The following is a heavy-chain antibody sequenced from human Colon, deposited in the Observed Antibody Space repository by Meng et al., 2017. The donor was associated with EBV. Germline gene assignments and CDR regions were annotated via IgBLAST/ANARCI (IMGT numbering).Heavy chain of an antibody. V-gene: IGHV4-4*02. Sequence: QWQLEAAGPGMGKPSGTLSLTCAVSATSITSSNWWSWVRQPPGKGLEWIGEIYYGGSTNYNPSLKSRVTISLDESKNQLSLRLASMTAADTAVYYCASLYGDFAFWGQRTLVTVSS. D-gene: IGHD4-17*01. CDR1: ATSITSSNW. CDR2: IYYGGST. CDR3: ASLYGDFAF. J-gene: IGHJ4*02.